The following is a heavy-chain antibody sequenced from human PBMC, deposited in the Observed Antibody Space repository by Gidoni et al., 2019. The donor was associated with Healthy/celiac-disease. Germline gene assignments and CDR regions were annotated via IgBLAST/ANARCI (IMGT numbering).Heavy chain of an antibody. V-gene: IGHV1-69*06. CDR1: GGTFSSYA. J-gene: IGHJ4*02. CDR3: ARGTTPYQLLLSFDVLWDY. D-gene: IGHD2-2*01. CDR2: IIPIFGTA. Sequence: EVKKPGSSVKVSCKASGGTFSSYAISWVRQAPGQGLEWMGGIIPIFGTANYAQKFQGRVTITADKSTSTAYMELSSLRSEDTAVYYCARGTTPYQLLLSFDVLWDYWGQGTLVTVSS.